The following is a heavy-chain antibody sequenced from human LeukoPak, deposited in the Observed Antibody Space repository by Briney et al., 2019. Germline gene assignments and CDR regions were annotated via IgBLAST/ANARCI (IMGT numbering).Heavy chain of an antibody. J-gene: IGHJ6*03. Sequence: ATVKISCKVSGYTFTDYYMHWVPQAPGKGLEWMGLVDPEDGETIYAEKFQGRVTITADTSTDTAYMELSSLRSEDTAVYYCATWADCSSTSCYTLYYYYTDVWGKGTTVTVSS. CDR3: ATWADCSSTSCYTLYYYYTDV. CDR1: GYTFTDYY. D-gene: IGHD2-2*02. V-gene: IGHV1-69-2*01. CDR2: VDPEDGET.